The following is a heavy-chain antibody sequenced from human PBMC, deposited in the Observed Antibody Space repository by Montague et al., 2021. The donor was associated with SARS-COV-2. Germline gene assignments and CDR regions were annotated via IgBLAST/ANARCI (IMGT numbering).Heavy chain of an antibody. V-gene: IGHV4-34*01. J-gene: IGHJ4*02. CDR1: GGSFSDYY. CDR2: IDHSGTT. D-gene: IGHD1-26*01. Sequence: SETLSLTCAVYGGSFSDYYWTWIRQPPGKGLEWIGEIDHSGTTNYNPSLKSRVTISVDTSKNQFSLKLSSVTAADTAVYYCVEIVGAADYWGQGTLVTVSS. CDR3: VEIVGAADY.